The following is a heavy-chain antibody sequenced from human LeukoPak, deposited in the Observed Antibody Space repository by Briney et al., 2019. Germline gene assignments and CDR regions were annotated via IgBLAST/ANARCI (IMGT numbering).Heavy chain of an antibody. D-gene: IGHD5-12*01. CDR3: ARGRRGYSGYDPTPAADY. Sequence: GGSLRLSCAASGFTFSSYGMHWVRQAPGKGLEWVAVISYDGSNKCYADSVKGRFTISRDNAKNSLYLQMNSLRAEDTAVYYCARGRRGYSGYDPTPAADYWGQGTLVTVSS. J-gene: IGHJ4*02. CDR2: ISYDGSNK. V-gene: IGHV3-30*03. CDR1: GFTFSSYG.